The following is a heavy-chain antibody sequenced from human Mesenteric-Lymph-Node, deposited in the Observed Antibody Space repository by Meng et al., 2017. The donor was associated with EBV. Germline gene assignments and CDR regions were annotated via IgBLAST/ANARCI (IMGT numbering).Heavy chain of an antibody. D-gene: IGHD1-26*01. CDR3: AKTRSGSPWDFDN. CDR1: GSTFTSYN. V-gene: IGHV1-8*01. J-gene: IGHJ4*02. Sequence: VQVVQSWAEVKKPGASVKVSCKASGSTFTSYNINWVRQATGRGLEWIGWMNPDSGDTGYGQKFQDRVSMTRNTYISTAYMELSSLSHEDTAIYYCAKTRSGSPWDFDNWGQGTLVTVPS. CDR2: MNPDSGDT.